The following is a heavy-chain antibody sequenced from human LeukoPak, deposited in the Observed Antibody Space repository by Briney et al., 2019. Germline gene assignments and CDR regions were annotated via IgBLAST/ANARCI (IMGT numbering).Heavy chain of an antibody. D-gene: IGHD4-11*01. Sequence: ASVKVSCKASGYTFTSYDINWVRQATGQGLEWMGWMNPNSGNTGYAQKFQGRVTMTRNTSISTAYMELSSLRSEDTAVYYCARGHRAKSNYISPLGYWGQGTLVTVSS. V-gene: IGHV1-8*01. CDR1: GYTFTSYD. CDR2: MNPNSGNT. CDR3: ARGHRAKSNYISPLGY. J-gene: IGHJ4*02.